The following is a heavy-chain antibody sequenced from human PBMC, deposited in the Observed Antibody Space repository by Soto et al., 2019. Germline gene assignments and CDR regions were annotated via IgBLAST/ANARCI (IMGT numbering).Heavy chain of an antibody. Sequence: QLQLQESGSGLVKPSQTLSLTCAVSGGSISSGGYSWSWIRQPPGKGLEWIGYIYHSGSTYYNPSLKSRVTISVDRSKNQFSLKLSSVTAADTAVYYCARNDDQLGWWFDPWGQGTLVTVSS. CDR2: IYHSGST. D-gene: IGHD1-1*01. J-gene: IGHJ5*02. CDR3: ARNDDQLGWWFDP. CDR1: GGSISSGGYS. V-gene: IGHV4-30-2*01.